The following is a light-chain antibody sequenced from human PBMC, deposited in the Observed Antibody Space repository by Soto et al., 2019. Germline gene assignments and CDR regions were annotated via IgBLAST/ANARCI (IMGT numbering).Light chain of an antibody. CDR1: SSDIGGYNY. CDR3: TSYTSSSTLV. Sequence: QSVLTQPASMSGSPGQSITISCTGTSSDIGGYNYVSWYQQHPDKAPKLMIFEVNDRPSGVSNRFSGSKSGNTASLTISGLQAEDEADYYYTSYTSSSTLVFGGGTKLTVL. V-gene: IGLV2-14*01. CDR2: EVN. J-gene: IGLJ2*01.